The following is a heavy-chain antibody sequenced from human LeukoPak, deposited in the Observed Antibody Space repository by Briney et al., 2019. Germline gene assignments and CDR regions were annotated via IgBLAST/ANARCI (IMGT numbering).Heavy chain of an antibody. J-gene: IGHJ4*02. Sequence: GGSLRLSCEASGFTFGNYGMYGVRQAPGKGLEWVAVIWYDGSNKYYADSVKGRFTISRDNSKNTLYLQMNSLRAEDTAVYYCATVRSCSGGNCYYLDYWGQGTLVTVSS. CDR3: ATVRSCSGGNCYYLDY. V-gene: IGHV3-33*01. CDR2: IWYDGSNK. D-gene: IGHD2-15*01. CDR1: GFTFGNYG.